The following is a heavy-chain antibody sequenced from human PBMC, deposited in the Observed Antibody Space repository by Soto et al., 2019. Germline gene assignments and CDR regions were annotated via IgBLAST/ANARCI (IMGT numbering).Heavy chain of an antibody. Sequence: SETLSLTCTVSGASISSNNWWTWVRQSPGKGLEWIGKISQSGRANYNPSLRGRGRMSIDKSKNLLSLKVNYVNAAYTAMYYCARIQDCYALDIWGQGRLVTVS. V-gene: IGHV4-4*02. CDR3: ARIQDCYALDI. CDR1: GASISSNNW. CDR2: ISQSGRA. J-gene: IGHJ3*02. D-gene: IGHD2-21*02.